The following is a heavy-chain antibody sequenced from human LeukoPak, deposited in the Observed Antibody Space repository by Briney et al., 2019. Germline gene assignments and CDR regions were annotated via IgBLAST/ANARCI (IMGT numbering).Heavy chain of an antibody. Sequence: PSETLSLTCTVSGGSISSYYWSWIRQPAGKGLEWIGRIYTSGSTNYNPSLKSRVTMSVDTSKNQFSLKLSSVTAADTAVYYCARDTREYSSGWYVPYFDYWGQGTLVTVSS. J-gene: IGHJ4*02. D-gene: IGHD6-19*01. CDR3: ARDTREYSSGWYVPYFDY. CDR2: IYTSGST. V-gene: IGHV4-4*07. CDR1: GGSISSYY.